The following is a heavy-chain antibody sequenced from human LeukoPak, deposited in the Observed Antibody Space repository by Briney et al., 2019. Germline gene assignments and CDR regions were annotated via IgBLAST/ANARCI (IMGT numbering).Heavy chain of an antibody. J-gene: IGHJ3*02. CDR2: IIPIFGTA. CDR1: GGTFSSYA. V-gene: IGHV1-69*01. CDR3: ARDQGDSSGWKSYAFDI. D-gene: IGHD3-22*01. Sequence: SVKVSCKASGGTFSSYAISWVRQAPGQGLEWMGGIIPIFGTANYAQKFQGRVTITADESTSTAYMELSSLRSEDTAVYYCARDQGDSSGWKSYAFDIWGQGTMVTVFS.